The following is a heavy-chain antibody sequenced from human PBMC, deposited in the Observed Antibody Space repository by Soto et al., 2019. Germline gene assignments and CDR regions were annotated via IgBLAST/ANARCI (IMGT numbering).Heavy chain of an antibody. CDR1: GGSISSYY. D-gene: IGHD3-3*01. V-gene: IGHV4-59*01. J-gene: IGHJ4*02. CDR2: IYYSGST. CDR3: GRAADFWSGYSNFDY. Sequence: PSETLSLTCTVSGGSISSYYWSWIRQPPGKGLEWIGYIYYSGSTNYNPSLKSRVTISVDTSKNQFSLKLSSVAAADTAVYYCGRAADFWSGYSNFDYWGQGTLVTVSS.